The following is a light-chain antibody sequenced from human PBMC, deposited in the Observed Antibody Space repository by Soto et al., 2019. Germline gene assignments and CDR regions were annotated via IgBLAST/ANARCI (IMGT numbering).Light chain of an antibody. CDR2: EVS. CDR1: SSDIGAYNY. J-gene: IGLJ1*01. V-gene: IGLV2-14*01. CDR3: FSFTTDWTHV. Sequence: QSVLTQPASVSVSAGQSITISCTRSSSDIGAYNYVSCVQQYPDKAPKLSISEVSNRPSGVSNRFSGSKSGTAASLTISGLQTEDEADYFCFSFTTDWTHVFGTGTKVTV.